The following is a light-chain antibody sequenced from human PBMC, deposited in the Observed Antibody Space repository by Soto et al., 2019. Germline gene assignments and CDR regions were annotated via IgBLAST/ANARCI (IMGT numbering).Light chain of an antibody. J-gene: IGKJ4*01. CDR2: AAS. V-gene: IGKV3-20*01. CDR3: QQYGSSPLT. Sequence: DIVLTQSPGTLSLSPGERATLSCRASQSVSSSYFAWYQQKPGQAPRLLIYAASSRATGIPDRFSGSGSGTDFTLTISRLEPEDFAVYYCQQYGSSPLTFGGGTKVDIK. CDR1: QSVSSSY.